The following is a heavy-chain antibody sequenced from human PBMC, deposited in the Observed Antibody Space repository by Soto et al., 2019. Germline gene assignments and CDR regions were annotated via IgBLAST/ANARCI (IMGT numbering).Heavy chain of an antibody. D-gene: IGHD3-22*01. Sequence: GGSLRLPCAASGFTFSSYAMSWVRQAPGKGLEWVSAISGSGGSTYYADSVKGRFTISRDNSKNTLYLQMNSLRAEVSAVYYCAKGDSSGYYGMDVWGQGTTVTVSS. J-gene: IGHJ6*02. CDR3: AKGDSSGYYGMDV. CDR1: GFTFSSYA. V-gene: IGHV3-23*01. CDR2: ISGSGGST.